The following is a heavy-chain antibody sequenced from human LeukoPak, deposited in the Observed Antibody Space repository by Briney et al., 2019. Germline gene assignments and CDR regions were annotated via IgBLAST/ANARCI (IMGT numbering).Heavy chain of an antibody. CDR2: INHSGST. D-gene: IGHD4-17*01. Sequence: SETLSLTCAVYGGSFSGYYWSWIRQPPGKALEWIGEINHSGSTNYNPSLKSRVTISVDTYKNQFSLKLGSVTAADTAVYYCARGRSWYGDSYFDYWGQGTLVTVSS. CDR1: GGSFSGYY. J-gene: IGHJ4*02. CDR3: ARGRSWYGDSYFDY. V-gene: IGHV4-34*01.